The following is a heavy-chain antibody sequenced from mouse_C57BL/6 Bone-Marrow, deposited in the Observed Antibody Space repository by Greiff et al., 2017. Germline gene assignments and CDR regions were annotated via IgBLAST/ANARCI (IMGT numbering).Heavy chain of an antibody. J-gene: IGHJ4*01. CDR3: ASPSSSSCYAMDY. Sequence: QVQLKQSGAELARPGASVKLSCKASGYTFTSYGISWVKQRTGQGLEWIGEIYPRSGNTYYNEKFKGKATLTADKSSSTAYMDLRSLTSEDSAVFFCASPSSSSCYAMDYWGQGTSVTVSS. D-gene: IGHD3-2*02. CDR1: GYTFTSYG. V-gene: IGHV1-81*01. CDR2: IYPRSGNT.